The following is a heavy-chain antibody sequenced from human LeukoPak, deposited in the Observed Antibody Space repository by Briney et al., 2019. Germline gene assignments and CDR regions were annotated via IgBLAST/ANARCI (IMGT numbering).Heavy chain of an antibody. V-gene: IGHV3-43*01. Sequence: GGSLRLSCAASGFTFDDYTMHWVRQAPGKGLEWVSLISWDGGSTYYADSVKGRFTISRDNSKNSLYLQMNSLRTEDTALYYCAKEESSGSYLGYFDYWGQGTLVTVSS. CDR1: GFTFDDYT. CDR2: ISWDGGST. J-gene: IGHJ4*02. D-gene: IGHD6-19*01. CDR3: AKEESSGSYLGYFDY.